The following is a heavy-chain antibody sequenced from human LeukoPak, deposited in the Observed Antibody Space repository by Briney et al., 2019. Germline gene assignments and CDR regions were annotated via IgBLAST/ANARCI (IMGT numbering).Heavy chain of an antibody. D-gene: IGHD6-19*01. CDR1: GGSISSYY. CDR3: AGASIAVAGSYDL. V-gene: IGHV4-59*12. Sequence: SETLSLTCTVSGGSISSYYWSWIRQPPGKGLEWIGEIYHSGSTNYNPSLKSRVTILVDKSKNQFSLKLSSVTAADTAVYYCAGASIAVAGSYDLWGRGTLVTVSS. CDR2: IYHSGST. J-gene: IGHJ2*01.